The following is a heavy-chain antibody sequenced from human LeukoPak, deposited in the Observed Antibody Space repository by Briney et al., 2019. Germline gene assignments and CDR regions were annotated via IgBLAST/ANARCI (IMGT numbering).Heavy chain of an antibody. D-gene: IGHD2-2*01. J-gene: IGHJ4*02. Sequence: GGSLRLSCAASGFTVSSNYMSWVRQAPGKGLEWVGRIKSKTDGGTTDYAAPVKGRFTISRDDSKNTLYLQMNSLKTEDTAVYYCTTVVVVPAAAYDVDYWGQGTLVTVSS. V-gene: IGHV3-15*01. CDR2: IKSKTDGGTT. CDR3: TTVVVVPAAAYDVDY. CDR1: GFTVSSNY.